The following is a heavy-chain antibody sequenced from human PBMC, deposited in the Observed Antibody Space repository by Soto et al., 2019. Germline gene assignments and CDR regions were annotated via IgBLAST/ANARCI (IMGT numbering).Heavy chain of an antibody. V-gene: IGHV3-7*05. J-gene: IGHJ4*02. Sequence: EVHLVESGGGLGQPGGSLRLSCAASGFTFSSYWMSWVRQAPGKGLEWVANIKQDGSEKYYVDSVKGRFTISRDNPKNSLCLQLNSLRAEDTAVYYCARDLISATGFDYWGQGTLVTVSS. CDR1: GFTFSSYW. D-gene: IGHD2-15*01. CDR2: IKQDGSEK. CDR3: ARDLISATGFDY.